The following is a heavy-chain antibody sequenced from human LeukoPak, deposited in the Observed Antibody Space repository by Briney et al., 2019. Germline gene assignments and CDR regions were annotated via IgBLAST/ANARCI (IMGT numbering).Heavy chain of an antibody. J-gene: IGHJ4*02. CDR1: GFTFSSYG. CDR2: IRYDGSNK. CDR3: AKDLGPAASQRILDY. Sequence: QTGGSLRLSCAASGFTFSSYGMHWVRQAPCKGLEWVAFIRYDGSNKYYADSVKGRFTISRDNSKNTLYLQMNSLRAEDTAVYYCAKDLGPAASQRILDYWGQGTLVTVSS. D-gene: IGHD2-2*01. V-gene: IGHV3-30*02.